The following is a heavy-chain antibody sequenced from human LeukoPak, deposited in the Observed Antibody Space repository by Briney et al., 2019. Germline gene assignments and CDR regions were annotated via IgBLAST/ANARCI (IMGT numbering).Heavy chain of an antibody. CDR3: ARLVGGSYSDY. J-gene: IGHJ4*02. D-gene: IGHD1-26*01. CDR2: ISSDGGST. V-gene: IGHV3-64*01. CDR1: GFTFSSYA. Sequence: GGSLRLSCAASGFTFSSYAMHWVRQAPGKGLEYVSTISSDGGSTYYANSVKGRFTISRDNSKNTLYLQMGSLRAEDMAVYYCARLVGGSYSDYWGQGTLVTVSS.